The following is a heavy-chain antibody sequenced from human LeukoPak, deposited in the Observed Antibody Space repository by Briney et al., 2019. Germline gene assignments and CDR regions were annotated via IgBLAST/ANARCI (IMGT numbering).Heavy chain of an antibody. CDR3: ARVGYSSGWPWTAFDI. Sequence: GASVKVSCKASGGTFSSYAISWVRQAPGQGLEWMGGIIPIFGTANYAQKFRGRVTITADESTSTAYMELSSLRSEDTAVYYCARVGYSSGWPWTAFDIWGQGTMVTVSS. J-gene: IGHJ3*02. V-gene: IGHV1-69*01. CDR2: IIPIFGTA. CDR1: GGTFSSYA. D-gene: IGHD6-19*01.